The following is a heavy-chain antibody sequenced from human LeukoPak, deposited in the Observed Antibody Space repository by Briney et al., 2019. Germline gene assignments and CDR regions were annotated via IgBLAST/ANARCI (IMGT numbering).Heavy chain of an antibody. CDR2: IDPSDSYT. CDR1: GYSFTNYW. CDR3: ARRDRVVGSGSYSD. D-gene: IGHD3-10*01. V-gene: IGHV5-10-1*01. J-gene: IGHJ4*02. Sequence: GAALQISCKGSGYSFTNYWISWVRQMPGKGLEWMGRIDPSDSYTNYSPSFQGHVTISADKSISTAYLQWSSLKASDTAMYYCARRDRVVGSGSYSDWGQGTLVTVSS.